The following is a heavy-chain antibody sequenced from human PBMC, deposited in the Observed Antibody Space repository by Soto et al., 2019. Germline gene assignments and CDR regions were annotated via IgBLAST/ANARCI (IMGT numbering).Heavy chain of an antibody. CDR1: GGTFSSYA. CDR2: IIPIFGTA. Sequence: SVKVSCKASGGTFSSYAISWVRQAPGQGLEWMGGIIPIFGTANYAQKFQGRVTITADKSTSTAYMELSSLRAEDTAVYYCARVRIQLWLRPNYYYGMDVWGQGTTVTVSS. V-gene: IGHV1-69*06. CDR3: ARVRIQLWLRPNYYYGMDV. D-gene: IGHD5-18*01. J-gene: IGHJ6*02.